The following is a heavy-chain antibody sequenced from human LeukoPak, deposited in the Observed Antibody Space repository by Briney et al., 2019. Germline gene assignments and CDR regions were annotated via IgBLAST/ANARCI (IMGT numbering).Heavy chain of an antibody. CDR3: ASGEYYGSGSYWDPYYFDY. D-gene: IGHD3-10*01. CDR2: IIPIFGTA. CDR1: GGTFSSYA. Sequence: SVKVSCKASGGTFSSYAISWVRQAPGQGLEWMGGIIPIFGTANYAQKFQGRVTIITDESTSTACMELSSLRSEDTAVYYCASGEYYGSGSYWDPYYFDYWGQGTLVTVSS. V-gene: IGHV1-69*05. J-gene: IGHJ4*02.